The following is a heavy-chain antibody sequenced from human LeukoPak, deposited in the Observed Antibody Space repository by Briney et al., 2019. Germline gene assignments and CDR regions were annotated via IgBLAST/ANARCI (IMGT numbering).Heavy chain of an antibody. D-gene: IGHD6-19*01. Sequence: GGSLRLSCAASGFNFNNAWMNWVRQTPGKGLEWVGRIKSKTDGGAIDYAAPVKGRFTISRDDSKTTVYLQMNSLKSEGTAFYYCTTLTMAGPLWGQGTLVTVSS. CDR3: TTLTMAGPL. J-gene: IGHJ4*02. CDR1: GFNFNNAW. V-gene: IGHV3-15*01. CDR2: IKSKTDGGAI.